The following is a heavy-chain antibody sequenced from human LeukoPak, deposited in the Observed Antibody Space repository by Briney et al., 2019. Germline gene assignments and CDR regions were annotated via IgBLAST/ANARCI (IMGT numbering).Heavy chain of an antibody. CDR2: ISPDGSGK. J-gene: IGHJ6*03. D-gene: IGHD3-16*01. CDR1: GFAFSSYG. Sequence: GGSLRLSCAASGFAFSSYGMHWVRQAPGKGLEWVAVISPDGSGKNYVDSVEGRFTISRDNSKNTLYVQMNSLRAEDTAVYFCARGYDSNLGYYYYMDVWGKGTTVTVSS. V-gene: IGHV3-30*03. CDR3: ARGYDSNLGYYYYMDV.